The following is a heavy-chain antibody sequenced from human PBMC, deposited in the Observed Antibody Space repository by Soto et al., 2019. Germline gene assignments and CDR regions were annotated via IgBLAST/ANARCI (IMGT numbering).Heavy chain of an antibody. Sequence: GESLKISCKGSGYSFTSYWISWVRQMPGKGLEWMGRIDPSDSYTNYSPSFQGHVTISADKSISTAYLQWSSLKASDTAMYYCARHEDVTTVPFDYWGQGTLVTVSS. V-gene: IGHV5-10-1*01. CDR1: GYSFTSYW. CDR3: ARHEDVTTVPFDY. D-gene: IGHD4-17*01. CDR2: IDPSDSYT. J-gene: IGHJ4*02.